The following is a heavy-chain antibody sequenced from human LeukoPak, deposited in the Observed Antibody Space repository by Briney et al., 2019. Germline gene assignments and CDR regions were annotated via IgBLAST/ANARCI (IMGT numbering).Heavy chain of an antibody. J-gene: IGHJ3*02. V-gene: IGHV3-74*01. CDR2: INPDGSTT. CDR1: GFTFSNYW. Sequence: PGGSLRLSCAASGFTFSNYWMHWVRQDPGKGLVWVSFINPDGSTTNYADSVKGRFTISRDNAKNSLFLQMNSLRAEDTAVYYCARVRRPFDDFDIWGQGTMVTVSS. D-gene: IGHD6-25*01. CDR3: ARVRRPFDDFDI.